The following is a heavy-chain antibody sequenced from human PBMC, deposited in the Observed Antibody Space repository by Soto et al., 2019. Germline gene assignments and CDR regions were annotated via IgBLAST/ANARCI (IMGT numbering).Heavy chain of an antibody. CDR1: GGTFSSYA. J-gene: IGHJ4*02. V-gene: IGHV1-69*01. CDR2: IIPIFGTA. CDR3: ARDGLNYDSSGYSD. D-gene: IGHD3-22*01. Sequence: QVQLVQSGAEVKKPGSSVKVSCKASGGTFSSYAISWVRQAPGQGLEWMGGIIPIFGTANYAQKFQGRVTMTADESTSTAYMELSSMRSEDTAVYDCARDGLNYDSSGYSDWGQGTLVTVAS.